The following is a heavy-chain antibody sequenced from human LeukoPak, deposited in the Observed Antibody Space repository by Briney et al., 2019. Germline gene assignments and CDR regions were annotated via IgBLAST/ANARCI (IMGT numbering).Heavy chain of an antibody. CDR3: ARYVDQTYYYYYMDV. J-gene: IGHJ6*03. V-gene: IGHV3-7*01. CDR2: IKQDGSEK. CDR1: GFTFSRYW. D-gene: IGHD2-2*01. Sequence: PGGSLRLSCAASGFTFSRYWMSWVRQAPGKGLEWVANIKQDGSEKYYVDSVKGRFTISRDNAKNSLSLQTNSLRAEDTAVYYCARYVDQTYYYYYMDVWGKGTTVTVSS.